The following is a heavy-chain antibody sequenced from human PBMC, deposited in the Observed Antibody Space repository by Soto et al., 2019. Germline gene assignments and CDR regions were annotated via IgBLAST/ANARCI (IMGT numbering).Heavy chain of an antibody. CDR1: GFTFSSYS. J-gene: IGHJ4*02. V-gene: IGHV3-21*01. CDR3: ARDPSSGSDY. D-gene: IGHD3-22*01. CDR2: ISSSSSYI. Sequence: GESLRLSCAVSGFTFSSYSMNWVRQAPGKGLEWVSSISSSSSYIYYADSVKGRFTISRDNAKNSLYLQMNSLRAEDTAVYYCARDPSSGSDYWGQGTLVTVSS.